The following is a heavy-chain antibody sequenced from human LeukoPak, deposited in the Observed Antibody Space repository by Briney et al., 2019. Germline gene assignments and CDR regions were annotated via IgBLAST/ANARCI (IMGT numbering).Heavy chain of an antibody. CDR2: IYYSGNT. Sequence: SETLSLTCTVSGGSISSYYWSWIRQPPGKGLEWIGYIYYSGNTYYNPSLKSRVTISVDTSKNQFSLKLSSMTTADTAVYHCARDRSSGSGKYYFDYWGQGTLVTVSS. CDR1: GGSISSYY. D-gene: IGHD6-13*01. CDR3: ARDRSSGSGKYYFDY. J-gene: IGHJ4*02. V-gene: IGHV4-59*01.